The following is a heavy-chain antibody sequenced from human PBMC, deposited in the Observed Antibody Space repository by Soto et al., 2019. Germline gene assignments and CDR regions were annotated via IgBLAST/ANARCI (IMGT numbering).Heavy chain of an antibody. Sequence: GGSLRLSCAASGFTFSSYTMHWVRQAPGRGLQWVAVVSSDGTNKYYADSVRGRFTISRDNSNSTTYLQMNSLRRDDTADYYCVGEAMCTGKGFESSGRGTLVTVSS. CDR1: GFTFSSYT. V-gene: IGHV3-30*04. CDR2: VSSDGTNK. J-gene: IGHJ4*02. CDR3: VGEAMCTGKGFES.